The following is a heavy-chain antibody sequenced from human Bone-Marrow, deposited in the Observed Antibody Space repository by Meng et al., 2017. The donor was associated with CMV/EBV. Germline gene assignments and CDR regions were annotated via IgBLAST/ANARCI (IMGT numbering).Heavy chain of an antibody. Sequence: SETLSLTCTVSGGSIGSSSYYWGWIRQPPGKGLEWIGSIYYSGSTYYNPSLKSRVTISVDTSKNQFSLKLSSVTAADTAVYYCARDLDCSSTSCNTQIDYWGQGTLVTVYS. D-gene: IGHD2-2*01. CDR1: GGSIGSSSYY. V-gene: IGHV4-39*07. CDR3: ARDLDCSSTSCNTQIDY. CDR2: IYYSGST. J-gene: IGHJ4*02.